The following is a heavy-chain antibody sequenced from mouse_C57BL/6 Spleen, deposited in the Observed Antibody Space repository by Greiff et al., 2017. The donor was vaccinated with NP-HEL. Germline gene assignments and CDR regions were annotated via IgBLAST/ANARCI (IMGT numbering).Heavy chain of an antibody. CDR1: GYTFTSYW. CDR3: ARRGGGEDYYFDY. V-gene: IGHV1-69*01. Sequence: VQLQQSGAELVMPGASVKLSCKASGYTFTSYWMHWVKQRPGQGLEWIGEIDPSDSYTNYNQKFKGKSTLTVDKSSSTAYMQLSSLTSEDSAVYYCARRGGGEDYYFDYWGQGTTLTVSS. CDR2: IDPSDSYT. J-gene: IGHJ2*01. D-gene: IGHD1-1*02.